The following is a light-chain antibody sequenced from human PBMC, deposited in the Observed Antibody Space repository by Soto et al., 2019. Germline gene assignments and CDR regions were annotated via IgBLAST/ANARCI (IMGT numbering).Light chain of an antibody. CDR3: ATWDGSLPGEV. CDR2: DNN. J-gene: IGLJ2*01. V-gene: IGLV1-51*01. CDR1: SSNIGNNY. Sequence: QSVLTQSPSVSAAPGQNVTISCSGSSSNIGNNYVSWYQQLPGTAPKLLIYDNNKRPSGIPDRFSGSKSGTSGTLDITGLQTGDEADYYCATWDGSLPGEVFGGGTQLTVL.